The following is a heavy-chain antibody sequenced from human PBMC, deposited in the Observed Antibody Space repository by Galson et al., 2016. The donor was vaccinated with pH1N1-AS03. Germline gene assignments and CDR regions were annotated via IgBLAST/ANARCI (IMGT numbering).Heavy chain of an antibody. CDR1: GYTFSRYY. D-gene: IGHD3-10*01. CDR3: ATYGSGSRGGFDY. J-gene: IGHJ4*02. CDR2: IDPSIGST. Sequence: CKASGYTFSRYYMHWMRQAPGQGPEWMGVIDPSIGSTTYAQKFQGRVNMTRDTATTTAYMELRSLRSDDTAVYYCATYGSGSRGGFDYWGQGALITVS. V-gene: IGHV1-46*01.